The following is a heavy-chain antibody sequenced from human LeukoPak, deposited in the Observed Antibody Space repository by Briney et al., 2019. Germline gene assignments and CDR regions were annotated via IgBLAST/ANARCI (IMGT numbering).Heavy chain of an antibody. CDR3: ARDGGLHTNFDY. J-gene: IGHJ4*02. Sequence: GGSLRLSCAASGFTFRNYWMGWVRQAPGKGLEWVANTKPNGSAEYYADSVRGRFTASRDNANNLLYLQMNRLRAEDTAVYYCARDGGLHTNFDYWGQGTLLTVSS. CDR1: GFTFRNYW. V-gene: IGHV3-7*01. CDR2: TKPNGSAE. D-gene: IGHD2-15*01.